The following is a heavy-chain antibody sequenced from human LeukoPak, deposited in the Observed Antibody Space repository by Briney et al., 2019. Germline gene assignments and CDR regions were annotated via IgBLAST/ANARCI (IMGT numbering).Heavy chain of an antibody. CDR3: AKTYYYDSSGYYPDY. J-gene: IGHJ4*02. CDR1: GYTFTGYY. D-gene: IGHD3-22*01. Sequence: ASVKVSCKASGYTFTGYYMHWVGQAPGQGLEWMGWINPNSGGTNYAQKFQGRVTMTRDTSISTAYMELSRLRSDDTAVYYCAKTYYYDSSGYYPDYWGQGTLVTVSS. V-gene: IGHV1-2*02. CDR2: INPNSGGT.